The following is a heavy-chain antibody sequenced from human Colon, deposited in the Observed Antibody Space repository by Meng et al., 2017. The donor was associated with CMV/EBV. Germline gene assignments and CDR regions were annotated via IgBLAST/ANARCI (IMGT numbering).Heavy chain of an antibody. D-gene: IGHD3-3*01. CDR3: ARGNDFWSGSVYYHYFDL. Sequence: SETLSLTCDVSGGSMTGYYWSWLRQPPGKELEWIGFIFDRGSVNYNPSLQSRLTMSADTSNNQFFLNLTSVTAADTAVYYCARGNDFWSGSVYYHYFDLWGRGTLVTVPQ. J-gene: IGHJ2*01. CDR1: GGSMTGYY. CDR2: IFDRGSV. V-gene: IGHV4-59*01.